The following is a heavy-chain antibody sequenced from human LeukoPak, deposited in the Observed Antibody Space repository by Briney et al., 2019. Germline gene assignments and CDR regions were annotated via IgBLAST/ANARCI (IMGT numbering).Heavy chain of an antibody. D-gene: IGHD3-22*01. J-gene: IGHJ3*01. CDR1: GFMFSKYW. CDR3: VRDDDYERDDMWYDALDV. Sequence: GGSLRLSCAGSGFMFSKYWMTWVRQAPGKGLEWVANIRQDGIRQYYLDSVEGRFSMSRDNAQNSLFLQMNNLRVEDTAIYYCVRDDDYERDDMWYDALDVWGPGTRVTVS. V-gene: IGHV3-7*01. CDR2: IRQDGIRQ.